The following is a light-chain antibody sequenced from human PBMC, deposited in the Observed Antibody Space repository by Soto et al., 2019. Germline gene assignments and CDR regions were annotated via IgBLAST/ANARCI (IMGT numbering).Light chain of an antibody. CDR3: QQYFTSPIT. Sequence: EIVLTQSPATLSLSPGERATLSCRASQSVSSYLAWYQQKPGQAPRLLIYDASNRASGIPARFSAWGSGTDFTLTISRVDPADFAFYYCQQYFTSPITFGQGTRLEI. J-gene: IGKJ5*01. CDR2: DAS. V-gene: IGKV3-11*01. CDR1: QSVSSY.